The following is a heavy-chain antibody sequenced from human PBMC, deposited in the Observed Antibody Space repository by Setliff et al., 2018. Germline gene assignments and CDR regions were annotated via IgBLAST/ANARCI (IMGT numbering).Heavy chain of an antibody. V-gene: IGHV4-34*01. CDR3: ARASVVHAIAVGY. D-gene: IGHD2-15*01. Sequence: SETLSLTCGVYGGGGSFSNYYWSWIRQPPGKGLEWIGEISPVGSTNYNPSLRSRVTMSLDASKNRFSLNLTSVTAADTAVYYCARASVVHAIAVGYWGQGTLVTVSS. J-gene: IGHJ4*02. CDR1: GGGGSFSNYY. CDR2: ISPVGST.